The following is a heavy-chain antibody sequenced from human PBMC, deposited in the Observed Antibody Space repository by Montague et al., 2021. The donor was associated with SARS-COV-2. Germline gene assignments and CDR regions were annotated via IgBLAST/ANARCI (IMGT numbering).Heavy chain of an antibody. CDR3: ARGGSWLYYFDY. Sequence: CAISGDSVSSNSAAWNWIRQSPSRGLEWLGRTYYRSKWYNDYAVXVKSRITINPDTSKNQFSLRLNSVTPEDTAVYYCARGGSWLYYFDYWGQGTLVTVSS. J-gene: IGHJ4*02. V-gene: IGHV6-1*01. CDR2: TYYRSKWYN. CDR1: GDSVSSNSAA. D-gene: IGHD6-13*01.